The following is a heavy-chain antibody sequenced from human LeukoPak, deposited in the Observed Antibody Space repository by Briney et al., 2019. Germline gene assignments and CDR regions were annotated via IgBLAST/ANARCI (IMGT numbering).Heavy chain of an antibody. V-gene: IGHV3-21*01. J-gene: IGHJ3*02. D-gene: IGHD6-19*01. CDR1: GFTFSSYS. CDR2: ISSSSSYI. CDR3: ARERDIAVAAYDALDI. Sequence: GGSLRLSCAASGFTFSSYSMNWVRQAPGKGLEWVSSISSSSSYICYADSVKGRFTISRDNAKNSLYLQMNSLRAEDTAVYYCARERDIAVAAYDALDIWGQGTMVTVSS.